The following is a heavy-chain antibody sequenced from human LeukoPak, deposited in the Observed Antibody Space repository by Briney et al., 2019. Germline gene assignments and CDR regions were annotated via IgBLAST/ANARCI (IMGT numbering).Heavy chain of an antibody. CDR3: ANMDSLYMDV. CDR1: GFTFSSYG. V-gene: IGHV3-30*02. Sequence: GGSLRLSCAASGFTFSSYGMHWVRQAPGKGLGWVAFIRYDGSNKYYADSVKGRFTISRDNSKNTLYLQMNSLRAEDTAVYYCANMDSLYMDVWGKGTTVTVSS. J-gene: IGHJ6*03. CDR2: IRYDGSNK. D-gene: IGHD2-2*03.